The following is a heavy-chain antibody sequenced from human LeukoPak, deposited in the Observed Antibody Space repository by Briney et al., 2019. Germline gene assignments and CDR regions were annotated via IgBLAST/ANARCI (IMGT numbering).Heavy chain of an antibody. Sequence: PGGSLRLSCAASGFSFSSYSMNWVRQAPGKGLEWVSSISSSSSYIYYADSVKGRFTISRDNAKNSLYLQMNSLRAEDTAVYYCARDLLAAADNWGQGTLVTVSS. D-gene: IGHD6-13*01. J-gene: IGHJ4*02. CDR2: ISSSSSYI. CDR3: ARDLLAAADN. CDR1: GFSFSSYS. V-gene: IGHV3-21*01.